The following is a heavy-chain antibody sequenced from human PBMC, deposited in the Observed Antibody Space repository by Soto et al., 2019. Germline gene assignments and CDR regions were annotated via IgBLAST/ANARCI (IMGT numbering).Heavy chain of an antibody. J-gene: IGHJ4*02. D-gene: IGHD2-2*01. CDR3: ATRYCIHTTCYVY. V-gene: IGHV4-4*02. Sequence: QVQLQESGPGLVEPSGTLSLTCAVSGGSISSDNWWTWVRQPPGEGLEWIGEIHPNGRTNYKPSLKSRITISVDKSENQFSLWPTSVTAAHTALYYCATRYCIHTTCYVYWGQGTLVTVSS. CDR1: GGSISSDNW. CDR2: IHPNGRT.